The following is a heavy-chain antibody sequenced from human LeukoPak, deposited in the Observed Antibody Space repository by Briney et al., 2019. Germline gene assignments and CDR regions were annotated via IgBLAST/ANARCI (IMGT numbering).Heavy chain of an antibody. CDR3: ARDMHYGSGSYSTNYYYMDV. J-gene: IGHJ6*03. CDR2: IYYSGST. V-gene: IGHV4-31*03. D-gene: IGHD3-10*01. CDR1: GGSISSGGYY. Sequence: SETLSLTCTVSGGSISSGGYYWSSIRQHPGKGLGWIGYIYYSGSTYYNPSLKSRVTISVDTSKNQFSLKLSSVTAADTAVYYCARDMHYGSGSYSTNYYYMDVWGKGTTVTVSS.